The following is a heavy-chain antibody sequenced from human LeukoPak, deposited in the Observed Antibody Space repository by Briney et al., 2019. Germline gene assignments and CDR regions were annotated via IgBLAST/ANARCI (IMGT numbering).Heavy chain of an antibody. CDR1: GFIFSDFY. CDR2: ISISGTTT. Sequence: GGSLRLSCAASGFIFSDFYMGWIRQAPGKGLEWVSYISISGTTTNYADSVKGRFTISRDDARNSLYLQMNSLRAEDTAVYYCAKDILAAGLFFDYWGQGTLVTVSS. D-gene: IGHD6-13*01. V-gene: IGHV3-11*01. J-gene: IGHJ4*02. CDR3: AKDILAAGLFFDY.